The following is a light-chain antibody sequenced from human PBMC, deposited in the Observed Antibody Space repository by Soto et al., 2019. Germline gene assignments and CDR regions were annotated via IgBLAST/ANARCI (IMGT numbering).Light chain of an antibody. CDR3: QQYGSSPMYT. Sequence: EIVLTQSPGTLSLSPGERATLSCRASQSVSSSYLAWYQQKPGQAPRLLINGASSMATGIPDRFSGSGSGTDFTITISRLAPEDFAVYYCQQYGSSPMYTFGQGTKLEIK. J-gene: IGKJ2*01. CDR2: GAS. V-gene: IGKV3-20*01. CDR1: QSVSSSY.